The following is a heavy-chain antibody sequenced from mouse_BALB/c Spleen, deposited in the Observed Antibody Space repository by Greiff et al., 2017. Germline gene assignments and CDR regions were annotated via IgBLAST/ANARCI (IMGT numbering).Heavy chain of an antibody. V-gene: IGHV1S29*02. CDR1: GYTFTDYN. CDR2: IYPYNGGT. Sequence: EVQLQQSGPELVKPGASVKISCKASGYTFTDYNMHWVKQSHGKSLEWIGYIYPYNGGTGYNQKFKSKATLTVDNSSSTAYMELRSLTSEDSAVYYCARGGVITTVPFAYWGQGTLVTVSA. J-gene: IGHJ3*01. D-gene: IGHD1-1*01. CDR3: ARGGVITTVPFAY.